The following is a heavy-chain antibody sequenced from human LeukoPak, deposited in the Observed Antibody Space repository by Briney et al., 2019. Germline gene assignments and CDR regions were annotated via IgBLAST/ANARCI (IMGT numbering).Heavy chain of an antibody. CDR3: ARNLDFDY. V-gene: IGHV4-34*01. CDR2: INHSGGT. J-gene: IGHJ4*02. Sequence: SETLSLTCAVYGGSFSGYYWSWIRQPPGKGLEWIGEINHSGGTNYNPSLKSRVTISVDTSKNQFSLKLSSVTAADTAVYYCARNLDFDYWGQGTLVTVSS. CDR1: GGSFSGYY.